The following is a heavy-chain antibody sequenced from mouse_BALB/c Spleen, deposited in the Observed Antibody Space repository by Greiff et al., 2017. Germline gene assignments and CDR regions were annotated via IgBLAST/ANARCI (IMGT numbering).Heavy chain of an antibody. J-gene: IGHJ2*01. V-gene: IGHV7-3*02. CDR3: ARGDYYGYYFDY. CDR2: IRNKANGYTT. Sequence: EVKLQESGGGLVQPGGSLRLSCATSGFTFTDYYMSWVRQPPGKALEWLGFIRNKANGYTTEYSASVKGRFTISRDNSQSILYLQMNTLRAEDSATYYCARGDYYGYYFDYWGQGTTLTVSS. D-gene: IGHD1-1*01. CDR1: GFTFTDYY.